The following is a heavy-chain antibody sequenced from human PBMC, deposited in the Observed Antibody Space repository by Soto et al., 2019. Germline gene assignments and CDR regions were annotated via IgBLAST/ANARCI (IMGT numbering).Heavy chain of an antibody. D-gene: IGHD6-6*01. CDR2: ISSSSSYI. CDR1: GFTFSSYS. Sequence: EVQLVESGGGLVKPGGSLRLSCAASGFTFSSYSMNWVRQAPGKGLEWVSSISSSSSYIYYADSVKGRFTISRDNAKNSLYLQMTSLRAEDTAVYYWARDLSSSSARYCAYWGQGTLVTVSS. V-gene: IGHV3-21*01. CDR3: ARDLSSSSARYCAY. J-gene: IGHJ4*02.